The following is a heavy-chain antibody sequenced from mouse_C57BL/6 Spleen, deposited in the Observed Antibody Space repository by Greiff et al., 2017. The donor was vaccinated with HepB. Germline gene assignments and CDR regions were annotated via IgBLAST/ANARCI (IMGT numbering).Heavy chain of an antibody. D-gene: IGHD1-1*01. CDR2: IRNKANGYTT. Sequence: EVKLVESGGGLVQPGGSLSLSCAASGFTFTDYYMSWVRQPPGKALEWLGFIRNKANGYTTEYSASVKGRFTISRDNSQSILYLQMNALRAEDSATYYCARFYGSRYYFDYWGQGTTLTVSS. V-gene: IGHV7-3*01. CDR1: GFTFTDYY. CDR3: ARFYGSRYYFDY. J-gene: IGHJ2*01.